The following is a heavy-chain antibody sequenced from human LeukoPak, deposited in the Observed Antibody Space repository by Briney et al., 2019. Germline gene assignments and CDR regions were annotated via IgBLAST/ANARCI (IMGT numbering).Heavy chain of an antibody. V-gene: IGHV3-23*01. Sequence: GGSLRLSCAASGFTFSDYSMSWVRQAPGKGLEWVSAISGSGGSTYYADSVKGRFTISRDNSKNTLYLQMNSLRAEDTAVYYCAKDLTMIVVVTTAYAFDIWGQGTMVTVSS. J-gene: IGHJ3*02. CDR3: AKDLTMIVVVTTAYAFDI. CDR1: GFTFSDYS. CDR2: ISGSGGST. D-gene: IGHD3-22*01.